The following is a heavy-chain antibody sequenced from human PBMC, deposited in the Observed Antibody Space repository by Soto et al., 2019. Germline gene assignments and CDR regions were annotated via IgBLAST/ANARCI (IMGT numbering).Heavy chain of an antibody. CDR2: INHSGST. J-gene: IGHJ4*02. CDR1: GGSFSGYY. CDR3: AREWPAMVRGVITFDY. V-gene: IGHV4-34*01. D-gene: IGHD3-10*01. Sequence: QVQLQQWGAGLLKPSETLSLTCAVYGGSFSGYYWSWIRQPPGKGLEWIGEINHSGSTNYNPSLKSRVTISVDPSKNQCSLKLSSVTAADTAVYYCAREWPAMVRGVITFDYWGQGTLVTVSS.